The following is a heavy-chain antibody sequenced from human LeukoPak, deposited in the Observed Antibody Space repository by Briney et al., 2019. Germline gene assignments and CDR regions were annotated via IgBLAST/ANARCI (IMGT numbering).Heavy chain of an antibody. CDR2: IYISGIT. D-gene: IGHD3-10*01. J-gene: IGHJ4*02. CDR3: AKRSPPY. CDR1: GFTFSNAW. V-gene: IGHV3-66*04. Sequence: GGSLRLSCAASGFTFSNAWMTWVRQAPGKGLEWVALIYISGITKYADSVQGRFTISRDNSKSTLYLQMNSLRAEDTAVYYCAKRSPPYWGQGTLVTVSS.